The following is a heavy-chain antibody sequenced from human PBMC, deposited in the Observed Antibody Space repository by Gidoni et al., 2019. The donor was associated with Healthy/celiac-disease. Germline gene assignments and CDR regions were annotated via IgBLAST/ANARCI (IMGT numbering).Heavy chain of an antibody. CDR3: ARELLWFRGWFDP. V-gene: IGHV1-3*01. D-gene: IGHD3-10*01. Sequence: QVQLVQSGAEVKKPGASVQVSCKASGYTFTSYAMHWVRQAPGQRLEWMGWINAGNGNTKYSQKFQGRVTITRDTSANTAYMELSSLRSEDTAVYYCARELLWFRGWFDPWGQGTLVTVSS. CDR1: GYTFTSYA. CDR2: INAGNGNT. J-gene: IGHJ5*02.